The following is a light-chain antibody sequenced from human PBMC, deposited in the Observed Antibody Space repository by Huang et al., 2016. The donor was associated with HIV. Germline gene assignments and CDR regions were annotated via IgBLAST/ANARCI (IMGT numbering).Light chain of an antibody. J-gene: IGKJ4*01. CDR2: YAS. Sequence: DIQMTQSPSSLSASVGDRVTITCQASQDISNYLNWYQQKPGKAPKLLIYYASNLEKGVPSRFIGSGSGTDFTFTIINLQPEDIATYYCQHFENLALTFGGGTKVQIK. CDR3: QHFENLALT. CDR1: QDISNY. V-gene: IGKV1-33*01.